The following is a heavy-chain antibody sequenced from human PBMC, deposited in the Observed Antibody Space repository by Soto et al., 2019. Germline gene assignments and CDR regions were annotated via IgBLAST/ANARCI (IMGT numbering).Heavy chain of an antibody. Sequence: SLRLSCAASGVNFSSYAMNWVRQAPGKGLEWVSTISDTGGGTFYAGSVKGRFTISRDNSKNTLYLQMHSLRADDSAIYFCAVGRHKTSGSNTWFDPWGRGTLVTVSS. D-gene: IGHD3-22*01. CDR3: AVGRHKTSGSNTWFDP. V-gene: IGHV3-23*01. J-gene: IGHJ5*02. CDR2: ISDTGGGT. CDR1: GVNFSSYA.